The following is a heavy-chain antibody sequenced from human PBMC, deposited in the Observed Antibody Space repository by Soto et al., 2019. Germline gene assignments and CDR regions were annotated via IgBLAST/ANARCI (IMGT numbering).Heavy chain of an antibody. J-gene: IGHJ4*02. CDR1: GATFTSYY. Sequence: QVQLVQSGAEVKKPGASVKISSKASGATFTSYYMHWVRQAPGKGLEGMGIINPSGDTSYAQKFQGRVTMTRDTSTSTVYMELSSLRSEDTAVYYCARVYCSGGGCYGIDYWGQGTLVTVSS. CDR3: ARVYCSGGGCYGIDY. V-gene: IGHV1-46*01. CDR2: INPSGDT. D-gene: IGHD2-15*01.